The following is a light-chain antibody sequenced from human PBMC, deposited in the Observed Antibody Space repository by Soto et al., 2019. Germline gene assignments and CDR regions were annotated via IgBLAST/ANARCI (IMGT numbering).Light chain of an antibody. CDR1: QSVSSY. Sequence: FVLTQSPGTLSLSPGERATLSCRASQSVSSYLAWYQQKPGQAPRLLIYDASNRATGIPDRFSGSGSGTDFPLTISRLEPEDYAVYYCQQYGTSPLITFGQGTRLEIK. CDR2: DAS. J-gene: IGKJ5*01. CDR3: QQYGTSPLIT. V-gene: IGKV3-20*01.